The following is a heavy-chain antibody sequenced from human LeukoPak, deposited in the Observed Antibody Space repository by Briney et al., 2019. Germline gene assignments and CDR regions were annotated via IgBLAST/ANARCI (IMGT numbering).Heavy chain of an antibody. Sequence: GGSLRLSCAASGFTFSGSAVPWVRQAPGRGRAWVAIIRSVGSNEDYAVSVEGPFTMSIDNSKNTLYLQMRSQRVEDTAVYYCARPWVSDNGDYPLGHYGLDVWGEGTTVTVPS. CDR3: ARPWVSDNGDYPLGHYGLDV. J-gene: IGHJ6*04. V-gene: IGHV3-33*08. CDR1: GFTFSGSA. CDR2: IRSVGSNE. D-gene: IGHD4-17*01.